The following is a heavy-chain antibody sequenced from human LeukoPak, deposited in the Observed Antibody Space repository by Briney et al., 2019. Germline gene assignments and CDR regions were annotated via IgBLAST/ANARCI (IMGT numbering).Heavy chain of an antibody. Sequence: PSETLSLTCTVSGGSISSSSYYRGWIRQPPGKGLEWIGSIYYSGSTYYNPSLKSRVTISVDTSKNQFSLKLSSVTAADTAVYYCASSYGAFDYWGQGTLVTVSS. CDR1: GGSISSSSYY. CDR2: IYYSGST. J-gene: IGHJ4*02. V-gene: IGHV4-39*01. D-gene: IGHD4-17*01. CDR3: ASSYGAFDY.